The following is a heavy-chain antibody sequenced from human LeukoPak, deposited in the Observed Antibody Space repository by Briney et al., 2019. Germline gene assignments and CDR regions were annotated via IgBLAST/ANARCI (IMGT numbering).Heavy chain of an antibody. CDR1: GYTFTGYY. Sequence: GASVKVSCKASGYTFTGYYMHWVRQAPGQGLEWMGIINPSGGSTSYAQKFQGRVTMTRDTSTSTVYMELSSLRSEDTAVYYCARDLSGYYDSSGYYPMYWGQGTLVTVSS. CDR3: ARDLSGYYDSSGYYPMY. D-gene: IGHD3-22*01. J-gene: IGHJ4*02. CDR2: INPSGGST. V-gene: IGHV1-46*01.